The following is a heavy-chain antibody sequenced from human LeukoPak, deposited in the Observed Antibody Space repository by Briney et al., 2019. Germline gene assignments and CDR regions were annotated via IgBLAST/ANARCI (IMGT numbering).Heavy chain of an antibody. CDR1: GGSISSYY. J-gene: IGHJ5*02. D-gene: IGHD6-13*01. Sequence: PSETLSLTCTISGGSISSYYWSWIRQPPGKGLEWIGYIYYSGSTNYNPSLKSRVTISVDTSKNQFSLKLSSVTAADTAVYCCARGSLIAAAGPYNWFDPWGQGTLVTVSS. CDR2: IYYSGST. V-gene: IGHV4-59*01. CDR3: ARGSLIAAAGPYNWFDP.